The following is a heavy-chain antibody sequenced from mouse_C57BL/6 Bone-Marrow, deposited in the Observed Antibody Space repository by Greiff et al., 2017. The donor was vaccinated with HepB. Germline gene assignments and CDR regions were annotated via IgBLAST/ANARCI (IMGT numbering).Heavy chain of an antibody. CDR2: IDPETGGT. CDR1: GYTFTDYE. J-gene: IGHJ2*01. Sequence: LVESGAELVRPGASVTLSCKASGYTFTDYEMHWVKQTPVHGLEWIGAIDPETGGTAYNQKFKGKAILTADKSSSTAYMELRSLTSEDSAVYYCTRRRVVALYYFDYWGQGTTLTVSS. CDR3: TRRRVVALYYFDY. V-gene: IGHV1-15*01. D-gene: IGHD1-1*01.